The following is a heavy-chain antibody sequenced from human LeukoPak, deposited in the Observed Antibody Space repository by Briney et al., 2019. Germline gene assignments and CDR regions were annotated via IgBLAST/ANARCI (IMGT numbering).Heavy chain of an antibody. Sequence: GGSLRLSCAASGFTFSSYAMSWVRQAPGKGLEWVANIKQDGSEKYYVDSVKGRFTISRDNAKNSLYLQMNSLRAEDTAVYYCARDRQLGGQGTLVTVSS. J-gene: IGHJ4*02. CDR2: IKQDGSEK. CDR1: GFTFSSYA. CDR3: ARDRQL. V-gene: IGHV3-7*01. D-gene: IGHD6-6*01.